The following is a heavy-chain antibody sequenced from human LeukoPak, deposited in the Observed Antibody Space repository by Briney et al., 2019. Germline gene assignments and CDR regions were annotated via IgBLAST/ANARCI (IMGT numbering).Heavy chain of an antibody. Sequence: PSETLSLTCTVSGGSISSSTYYWSWIRQPPGKGLEWIGEINHSGSTNYNPSLKSRVTISVDTSKNQFSLKLSSVTAADTAVYYCARAKGRVNYWGQGTLVTVSS. J-gene: IGHJ4*02. CDR3: ARAKGRVNY. V-gene: IGHV4-39*07. CDR2: INHSGST. CDR1: GGSISSSTYY.